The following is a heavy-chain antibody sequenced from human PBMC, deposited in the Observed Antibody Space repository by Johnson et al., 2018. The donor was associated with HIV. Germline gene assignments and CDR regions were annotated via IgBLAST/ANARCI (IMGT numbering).Heavy chain of an antibody. CDR3: TTGLYWNDAFDI. J-gene: IGHJ3*02. D-gene: IGHD1-1*01. V-gene: IGHV3-15*01. Sequence: VQLVESGGGVERPGGSLRLSCAASGFTFSDAWMNWVRQAPGKGLEWVGRVKSKTDGGTTDYAAPVKGRFTISRDASKNTLYLQMNSLKTEDTAVYYCTTGLYWNDAFDIWGQGTMVTVSS. CDR2: VKSKTDGGTT. CDR1: GFTFSDAW.